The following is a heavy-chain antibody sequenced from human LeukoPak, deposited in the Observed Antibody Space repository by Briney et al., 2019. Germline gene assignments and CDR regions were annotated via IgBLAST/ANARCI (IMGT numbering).Heavy chain of an antibody. CDR1: GFTFSSYS. V-gene: IGHV3-66*01. Sequence: GGSLRLSCAASGFTFSSYSMNWVRQAPGKGLEWVSVIYSGGSTYYADSVKGRFTISRDNSKNTLYLQINSLRAEDTAVYYCARGSPGDYWGQGTLVTVSS. CDR2: IYSGGST. J-gene: IGHJ4*02. D-gene: IGHD3-10*01. CDR3: ARGSPGDY.